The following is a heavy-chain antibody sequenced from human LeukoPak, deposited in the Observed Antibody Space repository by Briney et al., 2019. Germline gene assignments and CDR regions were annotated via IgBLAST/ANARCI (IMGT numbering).Heavy chain of an antibody. J-gene: IGHJ2*01. V-gene: IGHV3-9*01. CDR1: GFTFDDYA. CDR2: ISYNSDTI. Sequence: QPGRSLRLSCAASGFTFDDYAMHWVRQAPGKGLEWVSGISYNSDTIAYADSVKGRFTISRDNAKNSLYLQMNSLRAEDTALYYCAKDYCGGDCYSGWYFDLWVRGTLVTVSS. D-gene: IGHD2-21*02. CDR3: AKDYCGGDCYSGWYFDL.